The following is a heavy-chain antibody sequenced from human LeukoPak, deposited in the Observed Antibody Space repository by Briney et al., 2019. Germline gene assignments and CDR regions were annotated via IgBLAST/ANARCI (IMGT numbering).Heavy chain of an antibody. V-gene: IGHV4-39*07. CDR2: IYRSGST. D-gene: IGHD2-21*02. Sequence: SETLSLTCTVSGGSISSSSYYWGWIRQPPGKGLEWVGSIYRSGSTYYIPSLKSRVTISVDTSKNQFSLKLSSVTAADTAVYYCARAYCGGDCYNSRGWFDPWGQGTLVTVSS. J-gene: IGHJ5*02. CDR3: ARAYCGGDCYNSRGWFDP. CDR1: GGSISSSSYY.